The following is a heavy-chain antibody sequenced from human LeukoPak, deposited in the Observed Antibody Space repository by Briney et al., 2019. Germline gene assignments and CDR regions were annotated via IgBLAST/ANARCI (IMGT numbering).Heavy chain of an antibody. CDR1: GGSISSYY. CDR3: ARRGYCSGGSCYDDWYFDL. D-gene: IGHD2-15*01. J-gene: IGHJ2*01. Sequence: SETLSLTCTVSGGSISSYYWSWIRQPPGKGLEWIGYIYYSGSTNYNPSLKSRVTISVDTSKNQFSLKLSSVTAADTAVYYCARRGYCSGGSCYDDWYFDLWGRGTLVTVSS. CDR2: IYYSGST. V-gene: IGHV4-59*08.